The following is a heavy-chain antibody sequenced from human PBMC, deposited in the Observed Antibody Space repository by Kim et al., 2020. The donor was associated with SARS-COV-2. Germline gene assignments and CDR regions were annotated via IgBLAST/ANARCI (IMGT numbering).Heavy chain of an antibody. Sequence: NYAQNFQGRGTITSDTASRTTYMELSSLTSDDTAVYFCASHGSGPYYAFDHWGQGTLVTVSS. V-gene: IGHV1-2*02. CDR3: ASHGSGPYYAFDH. D-gene: IGHD3-10*01. J-gene: IGHJ5*02.